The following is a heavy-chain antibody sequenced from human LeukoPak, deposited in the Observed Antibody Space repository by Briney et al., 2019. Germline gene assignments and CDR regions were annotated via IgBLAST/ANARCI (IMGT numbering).Heavy chain of an antibody. J-gene: IGHJ4*02. CDR3: AKRSEYYVDY. D-gene: IGHD2-15*01. CDR1: GGSFSGYY. Sequence: ETLSLTCAVYGGSFSGYYWSWVRQAPGKGLEWVSTITSSGGTTFYADSVKGRFTISRDNSKNTLYLQINSLGVEDTAVYYCAKRSEYYVDYWGQGTLVTVSS. CDR2: ITSSGGTT. V-gene: IGHV3-23*01.